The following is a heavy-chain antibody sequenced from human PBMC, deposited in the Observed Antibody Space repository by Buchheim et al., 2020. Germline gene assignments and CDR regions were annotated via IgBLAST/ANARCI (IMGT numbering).Heavy chain of an antibody. D-gene: IGHD3-22*01. CDR2: IYYSGSA. Sequence: QVQLQESGPGLVKPSQTLSLTCTVSGGSISSGGYYWSWIRQHPGKGLEWIGYIYYSGSAYYNPSLKSRVTISVDTSKNQFSLKLSSVTAADTAVYYCARGRGNRYYYDSSGTAYFDYWGQGTL. CDR3: ARGRGNRYYYDSSGTAYFDY. CDR1: GGSISSGGYY. V-gene: IGHV4-31*03. J-gene: IGHJ4*02.